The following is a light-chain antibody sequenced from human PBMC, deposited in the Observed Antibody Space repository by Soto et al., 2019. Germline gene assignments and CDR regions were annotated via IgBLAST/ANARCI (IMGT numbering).Light chain of an antibody. CDR2: RAS. CDR1: QHVSSN. J-gene: IGKJ2*01. V-gene: IGKV3-15*01. CDR3: QQYNNWPYT. Sequence: EIVMTQSPATLSVSPGGSSTLSCRASQHVSSNFAWYRQKPGQAPTLLIYRASTRSTGIPARFSGSGSGTEFTLTISSLQSEDFAVYYCQQYNNWPYTFGQGTKLEIK.